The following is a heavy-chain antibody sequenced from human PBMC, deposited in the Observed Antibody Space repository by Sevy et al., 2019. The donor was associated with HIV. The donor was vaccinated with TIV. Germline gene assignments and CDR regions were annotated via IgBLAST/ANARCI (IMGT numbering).Heavy chain of an antibody. J-gene: IGHJ4*02. D-gene: IGHD3-16*01. CDR1: GFNFSTYA. V-gene: IGHV3-30*09. Sequence: GGALRLSCSVSGFNFSTYAMHWVRQAPGKGLEWASVISSDVIRKYYGASVRGRFAISRDNSNKTLSLQMNSLRIEDTAVYYCAGDARGDAALPDYWGEGTLVTVSS. CDR2: ISSDVIRK. CDR3: AGDARGDAALPDY.